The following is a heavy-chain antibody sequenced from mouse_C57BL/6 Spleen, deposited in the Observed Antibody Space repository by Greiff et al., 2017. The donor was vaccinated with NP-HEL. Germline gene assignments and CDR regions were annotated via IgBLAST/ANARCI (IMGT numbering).Heavy chain of an antibody. CDR2: INPDSSTI. Sequence: AAAGIDFSRYWMSWVRRAPGKGLEWIGEINPDSSTINYAPSLKDKFIISRDNAKNTLYLQMSKVRSEDTALYYCARLYYSYWYFDVWGTGTTVTVSS. CDR3: ARLYYSYWYFDV. D-gene: IGHD2-12*01. J-gene: IGHJ1*03. V-gene: IGHV4-1*01. CDR1: GIDFSRYW.